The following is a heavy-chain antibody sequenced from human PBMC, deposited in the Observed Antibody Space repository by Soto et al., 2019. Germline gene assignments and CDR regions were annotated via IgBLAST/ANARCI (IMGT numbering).Heavy chain of an antibody. CDR1: GGMISRCY. J-gene: IGHJ6*02. CDR3: VRDRWKDCSNPRCGHSQCGMHV. CDR2: IYTSGST. D-gene: IGHD2-2*01. V-gene: IGHV4-4*07. Sequence: PQTLSLTCTVSGGMISRCYWSGFRQLAGKGLEWIGRIYTSGSTNYNPSLKSRVTMSVDTSKNQFSLKLSSVTAADTAVYFCVRDRWKDCSNPRCGHSQCGMHVPCQTPTGTV.